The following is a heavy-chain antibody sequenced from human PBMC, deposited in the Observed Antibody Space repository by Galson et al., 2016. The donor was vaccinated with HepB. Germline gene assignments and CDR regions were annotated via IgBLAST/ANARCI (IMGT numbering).Heavy chain of an antibody. V-gene: IGHV3-23*01. CDR2: ISGSGDET. J-gene: IGHJ2*01. CDR1: GFTFSSYW. D-gene: IGHD3-10*01. CDR3: ASGIAVTTSNSFWYFDL. Sequence: SLRLSCAASGFTFSSYWMHWVRQAPGKGLDWVSTISGSGDETNYADSVKGRFTFSRDNSKNTLYLQMTSLRAEDTAVYYCASGIAVTTSNSFWYFDLWAGAPWSPSP.